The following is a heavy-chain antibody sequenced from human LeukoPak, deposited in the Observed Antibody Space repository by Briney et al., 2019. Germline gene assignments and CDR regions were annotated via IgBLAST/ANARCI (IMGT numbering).Heavy chain of an antibody. CDR2: IKQDGSEK. J-gene: IGHJ4*02. CDR1: GFTFSSYW. V-gene: IGHV3-7*01. Sequence: GGSLRLSCAASGFTFSSYWMSWVRQAPGKGPEWVANIKQDGSEKYYVDSVKGRFTISRDNAKNSLYLQMNSLRAEDTAVYYCARGPLIWGRLTFYFDYWGQRTLVTVSS. D-gene: IGHD3-10*01. CDR3: ARGPLIWGRLTFYFDY.